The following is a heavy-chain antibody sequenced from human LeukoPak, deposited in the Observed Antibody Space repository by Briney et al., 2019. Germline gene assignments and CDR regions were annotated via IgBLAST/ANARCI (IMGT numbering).Heavy chain of an antibody. CDR1: GGSISSYS. D-gene: IGHD3/OR15-3a*01. CDR2: IYYSGST. V-gene: IGHV4-59*01. Sequence: PSETLSLTCTVSGGSISSYSWNWIRQPPGKGLEWIGYIYYSGSTNCNPSLKSRVTISVDTSKNQFSLKLSSVTAADTAVYYCARGGTGSRGAFDIWGQGTMVTVSS. J-gene: IGHJ3*02. CDR3: ARGGTGSRGAFDI.